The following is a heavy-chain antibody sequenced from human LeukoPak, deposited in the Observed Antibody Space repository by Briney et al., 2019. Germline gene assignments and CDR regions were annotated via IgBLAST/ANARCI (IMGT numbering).Heavy chain of an antibody. J-gene: IGHJ4*02. D-gene: IGHD6-13*01. CDR1: GGSINFYY. Sequence: SETLSLTCTVSGGSINFYYWNWIRQPAGKGLEWIGRIYSTGSTNYSPSLKSRVTMSVDKSKNQFSLNLSSVTAADTAVYYCARGIAGPYSFGSWGQGILVTVSS. V-gene: IGHV4-4*07. CDR3: ARGIAGPYSFGS. CDR2: IYSTGST.